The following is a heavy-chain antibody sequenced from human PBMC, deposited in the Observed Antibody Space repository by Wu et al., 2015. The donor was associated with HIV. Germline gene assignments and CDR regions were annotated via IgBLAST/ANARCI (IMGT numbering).Heavy chain of an antibody. Sequence: QVQLVQSGAEVKKPGASVKVSCKASGYTFTGYYMHWVRQAPGQGLEWMGWINPNSGGTNYAQKFQGRVTMTRDTSISTAYMELSRLRSDDTAVYYCARSLVEKGSARYCSGGSCPFDYWGQGTLVTVVL. CDR3: ARSLVEKGSARYCSGGSCPFDY. D-gene: IGHD2-15*01. J-gene: IGHJ4*02. CDR2: INPNSGGT. V-gene: IGHV1-2*02. CDR1: GYTFTGYY.